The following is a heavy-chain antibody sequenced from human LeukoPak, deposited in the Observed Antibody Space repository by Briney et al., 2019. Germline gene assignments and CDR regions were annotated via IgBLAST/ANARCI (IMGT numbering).Heavy chain of an antibody. V-gene: IGHV3-21*04. J-gene: IGHJ4*02. CDR2: ISSSGSTI. CDR1: GFTFSSYS. D-gene: IGHD6-13*01. Sequence: GGSLRLSCAASGFTFSSYSMNWVRQAPGKGLEWVSSISSSGSTIYYADSVKGRFTISRDNAKNSLYLQMNSLRAEDTAVYYCARRSAAGSLDYWGQGTLVTVSS. CDR3: ARRSAAGSLDY.